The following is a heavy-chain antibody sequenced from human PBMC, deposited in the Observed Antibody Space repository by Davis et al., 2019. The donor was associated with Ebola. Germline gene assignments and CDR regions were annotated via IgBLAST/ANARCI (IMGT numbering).Heavy chain of an antibody. V-gene: IGHV4-31*03. Sequence: SETLSLTCTVSGGSISSGGYYWSWIRQHPGKGLEWIGYIYYSGSTYYNPSLKSRVTISVDTSKNQFSLKLSSVTAADTAVYYCARRVVNFWSGYYRGGQIDPWGQGTLVTVSS. CDR2: IYYSGST. CDR1: GGSISSGGYY. D-gene: IGHD3-3*01. J-gene: IGHJ5*02. CDR3: ARRVVNFWSGYYRGGQIDP.